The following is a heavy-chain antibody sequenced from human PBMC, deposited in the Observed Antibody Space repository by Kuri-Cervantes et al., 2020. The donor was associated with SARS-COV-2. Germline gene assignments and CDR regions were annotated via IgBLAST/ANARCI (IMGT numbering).Heavy chain of an antibody. D-gene: IGHD6-6*01. CDR2: IHHSGST. J-gene: IGHJ6*02. CDR3: ARGRGAARPDWYYYYGMDV. V-gene: IGHV4-30-2*01. Sequence: SQTLSLTCAVSGGSISSGGYSWSWIRQPPGKDLAWIGDIHHSGSTYYNPYPKSRVTISVDRSKNQFSLKLSSLTASDTAVYYCARGRGAARPDWYYYYGMDVWGQGTTVTVSS. CDR1: GGSISSGGYS.